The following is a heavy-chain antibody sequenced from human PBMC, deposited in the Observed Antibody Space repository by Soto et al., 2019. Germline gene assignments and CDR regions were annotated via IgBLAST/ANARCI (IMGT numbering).Heavy chain of an antibody. CDR1: GYTFTTYW. V-gene: IGHV5-51*01. Sequence: GESLKISCKGSGYTFTTYWIGWVRQMPGKGLEWMGIIYPGDSDTTYSPSFQGQVAISADKSISTAYLQWNSLKASDSAMYYCGRLDSSYYFDYWGQGTLVTVSS. CDR3: GRLDSSYYFDY. D-gene: IGHD3-22*01. J-gene: IGHJ4*02. CDR2: IYPGDSDT.